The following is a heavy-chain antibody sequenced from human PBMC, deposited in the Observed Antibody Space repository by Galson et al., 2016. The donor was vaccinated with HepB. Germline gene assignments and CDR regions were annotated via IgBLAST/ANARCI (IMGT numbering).Heavy chain of an antibody. D-gene: IGHD2-15*01. CDR2: IDPSDGTT. CDR3: ATAPRQDTPEVSHN. Sequence: QSGAEVKKPGESLRISCKGSGFRFTMYWISWLRQTPDKGLEWMGRIDPSDGTTNYSPSFQGHVTISVDESVNTAYIQWSGLKTSDNAMYFCATAPRQDTPEVSHNWDQGTLCVVSS. CDR1: GFRFTMYW. J-gene: IGHJ1*01. V-gene: IGHV5-10-1*01.